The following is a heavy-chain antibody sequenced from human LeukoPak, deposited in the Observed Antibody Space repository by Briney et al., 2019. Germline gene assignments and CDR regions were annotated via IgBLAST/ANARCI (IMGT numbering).Heavy chain of an antibody. V-gene: IGHV3-33*01. J-gene: IGHJ3*02. CDR1: GFTFSSYG. CDR2: IWYDGSNK. Sequence: GGSLRLSCAASGFTFSSYGMHWVRQAPGKGLEWVAVIWYDGSNKYYADSVKGRFTISRDNSKNTLYLQMNSLRAEDTAVYYCARDRGPKDMARGVITDAFDIWGQGTMVTVSS. CDR3: ARDRGPKDMARGVITDAFDI. D-gene: IGHD3-10*01.